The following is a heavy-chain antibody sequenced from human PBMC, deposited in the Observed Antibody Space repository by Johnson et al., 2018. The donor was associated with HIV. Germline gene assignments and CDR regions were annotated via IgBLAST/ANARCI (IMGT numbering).Heavy chain of an antibody. J-gene: IGHJ3*02. Sequence: MLLVESGGGVERPGGSLRLSCVGSGFMFDDYGMSWVRQVPGKGLEWVSGIDWTGASTGYADSVKGRFTIFRDNAKNSLFIQMSSLRTEDTALYYCVKDIQVGVSDAFDIWGQGTMVTISS. CDR3: VKDIQVGVSDAFDI. V-gene: IGHV3-20*04. CDR1: GFMFDDYG. CDR2: IDWTGAST. D-gene: IGHD3-3*01.